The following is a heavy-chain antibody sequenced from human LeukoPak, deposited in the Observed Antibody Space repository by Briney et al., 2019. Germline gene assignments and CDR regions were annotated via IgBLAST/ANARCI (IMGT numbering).Heavy chain of an antibody. CDR3: ARQGRDYVWGSYRYTEEG. CDR1: GGTFSSYA. CDR2: IIPIFGTA. V-gene: IGHV1-69*13. Sequence: SVKVSCKASGGTFSSYAISWVRQAPGQGLEWMGGIIPIFGTANYAQKFQGRVTITADESTSTAYLELSSLRSEDTAVYYCARQGRDYVWGSYRYTEEGWGQGTLVTVPS. D-gene: IGHD3-16*02. J-gene: IGHJ4*02.